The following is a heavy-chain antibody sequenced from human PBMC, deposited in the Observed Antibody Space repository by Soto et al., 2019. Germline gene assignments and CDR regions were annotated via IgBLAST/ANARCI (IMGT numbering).Heavy chain of an antibody. D-gene: IGHD1-1*01. CDR3: AKHRWERLTPSWVPAFDI. Sequence: EVQLLESGGGLVQPGGSLRLSCAASGFTFSSYAMSWVRQAPGKGLEWVSAISGSGGSTYYADSVKGRFTISRDNSKNTLYLQMNSLRAEDTAVYYCAKHRWERLTPSWVPAFDIWGQGTMVTVSS. CDR2: ISGSGGST. J-gene: IGHJ3*02. V-gene: IGHV3-23*01. CDR1: GFTFSSYA.